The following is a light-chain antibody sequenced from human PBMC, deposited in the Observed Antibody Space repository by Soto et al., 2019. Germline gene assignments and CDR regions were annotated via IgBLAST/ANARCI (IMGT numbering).Light chain of an antibody. CDR1: SSNIGAGYD. V-gene: IGLV1-40*01. Sequence: QSALTQPPSVSGAPGQRVTISCTGSSSNIGAGYDVHWYQQLPGTAPKLLIYGNTNRPSGVPDRFSGSKSGASASLAISGLQAEDEADYYCQSYDRNLSVVFRGGTKVTVL. CDR3: QSYDRNLSVV. CDR2: GNT. J-gene: IGLJ2*01.